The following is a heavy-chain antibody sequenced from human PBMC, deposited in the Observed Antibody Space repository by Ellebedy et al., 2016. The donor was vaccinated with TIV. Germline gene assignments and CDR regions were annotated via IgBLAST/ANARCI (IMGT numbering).Heavy chain of an antibody. D-gene: IGHD2-21*02. V-gene: IGHV3-7*03. J-gene: IGHJ4*02. Sequence: GESLKISCAASGFSFRNYWMNWVRQAPGKGLELVANINQDGRAKNYVDSVKGRFAISRDNAKNSLYLQMNSLRREDTAIYYSARGSVVTGADSWGQGTLVTVSS. CDR3: ARGSVVTGADS. CDR1: GFSFRNYW. CDR2: INQDGRAK.